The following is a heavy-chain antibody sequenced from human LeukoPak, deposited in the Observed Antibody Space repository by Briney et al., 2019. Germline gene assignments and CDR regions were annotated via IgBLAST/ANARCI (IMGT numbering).Heavy chain of an antibody. V-gene: IGHV3-48*03. Sequence: PGGSLRLSCAASGFTFSSYEMNWVRQAPGKGLEWVSYISTSGRTIYYADSVKGRFTISRDNAKNSLYLQMNSLRAEDTAVYYCTRWPKWNGGNSGSYEGDYWGQGTLVTVSS. CDR2: ISTSGRTI. D-gene: IGHD1-26*01. J-gene: IGHJ4*02. CDR1: GFTFSSYE. CDR3: TRWPKWNGGNSGSYEGDY.